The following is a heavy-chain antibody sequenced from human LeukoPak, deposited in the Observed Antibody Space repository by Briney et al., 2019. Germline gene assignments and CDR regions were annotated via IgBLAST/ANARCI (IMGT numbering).Heavy chain of an antibody. Sequence: GGSLRLSCAASGFTFGSYGINWVRQAPGKGLEWISYISSSDNTIFYADSVKGRFTISRDNAKNSLYLQMNSLRAEDTSVYYCATDAFDIWGQGTMVTVSS. CDR2: ISSSDNTI. CDR3: ATDAFDI. J-gene: IGHJ3*02. V-gene: IGHV3-48*01. CDR1: GFTFGSYG.